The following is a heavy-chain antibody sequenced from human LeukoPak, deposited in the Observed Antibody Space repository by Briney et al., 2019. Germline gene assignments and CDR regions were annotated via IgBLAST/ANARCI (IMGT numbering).Heavy chain of an antibody. CDR3: ARSWLQLWTPFDS. V-gene: IGHV3-66*01. Sequence: GGSLRLSCAASGFTVSSNYMSWVRQAPGKGLEWVSVIYSDGSTYYADSVRGRFTISRDSSKNTVYLQMNSLRGEDTAVYFCARSWLQLWTPFDSWSQGALVTVSS. CDR2: IYSDGST. CDR1: GFTVSSNY. J-gene: IGHJ4*02. D-gene: IGHD5-24*01.